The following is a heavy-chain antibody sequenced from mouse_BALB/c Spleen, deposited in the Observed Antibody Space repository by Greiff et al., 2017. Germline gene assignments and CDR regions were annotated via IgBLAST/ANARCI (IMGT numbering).Heavy chain of an antibody. CDR2: IWGDGST. J-gene: IGHJ3*01. D-gene: IGHD2-4*01. V-gene: IGHV2-6-7*01. Sequence: VKLVESGPGLVAPSQCLSITCTASGFSLTGYGVNWVRQPPGKGLEWLGMIWGDGSTDYNSALKSRLSLSKDNTKSQVFLKMNSLQTDDTARYYCARGDYGAWFDDWGEGTLVTVSA. CDR3: ARGDYGAWFDD. CDR1: GFSLTGYG.